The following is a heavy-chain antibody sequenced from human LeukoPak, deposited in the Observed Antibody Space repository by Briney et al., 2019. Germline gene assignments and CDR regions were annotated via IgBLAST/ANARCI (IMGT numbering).Heavy chain of an antibody. CDR2: ISGSGSGT. J-gene: IGHJ4*02. CDR3: AKDLAGTVTTFWDY. V-gene: IGHV3-23*01. D-gene: IGHD4-17*01. CDR1: GFTFSSYA. Sequence: GGSLRLSCAASGFTFSSYAMSWVRQAPGKGLEWVSAISGSGSGTYYADAVKGRFTISRDNSKTTLYLQMSSLTAEDTAVYYCAKDLAGTVTTFWDYWGQGTLVTVSS.